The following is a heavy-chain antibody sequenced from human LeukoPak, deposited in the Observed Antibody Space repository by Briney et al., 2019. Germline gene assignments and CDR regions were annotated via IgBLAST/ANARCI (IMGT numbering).Heavy chain of an antibody. CDR1: GFTVSSNY. CDR3: AKTSLSDASGHYYYMDV. CDR2: IYSGGST. V-gene: IGHV3-53*05. Sequence: AGSLRLSCAASGFTVSSNYMSWVRQAPGKGLEWVSVIYSGGSTYYADSVKGRFSISRDNSKNTLYLQLNNLRTEDTALYYCAKTSLSDASGHYYYMDVWGKGTTVTVSS. J-gene: IGHJ6*03. D-gene: IGHD3-3*01.